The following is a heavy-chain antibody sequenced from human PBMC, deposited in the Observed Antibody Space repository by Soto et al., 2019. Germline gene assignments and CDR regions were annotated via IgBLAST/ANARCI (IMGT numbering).Heavy chain of an antibody. D-gene: IGHD3-16*02. J-gene: IGHJ3*02. V-gene: IGHV4-31*03. CDR1: GGSISSGGYY. Sequence: PSETLSLTCTVSGGSISSGGYYWSWIRQHPGKGLEWIGYIYYSGSTYYNPSLKSRVTISVDTSKNQFSLKLSSVTAADTAVYYCARGRLRLGELSFSDAFDIWGQGTMVTVSS. CDR2: IYYSGST. CDR3: ARGRLRLGELSFSDAFDI.